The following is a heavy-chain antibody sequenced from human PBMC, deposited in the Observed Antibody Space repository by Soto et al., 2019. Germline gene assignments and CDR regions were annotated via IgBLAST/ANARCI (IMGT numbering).Heavy chain of an antibody. J-gene: IGHJ6*03. CDR3: ARGLSVRDDIDYYYYYYMDV. V-gene: IGHV1-8*01. D-gene: IGHD1-1*01. Sequence: GASVKVSCKASGYDFTSYDINWVRQATGQGLEWMGWMNPNSGNTGYAQKFQGRVTMTRNTSISTAYMELSSLRSEDTAVYYCARGLSVRDDIDYYYYYYMDVWGKGTTVTSP. CDR1: GYDFTSYD. CDR2: MNPNSGNT.